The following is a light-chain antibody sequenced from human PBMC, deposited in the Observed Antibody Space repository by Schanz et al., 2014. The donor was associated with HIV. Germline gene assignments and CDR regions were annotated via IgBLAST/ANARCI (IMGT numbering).Light chain of an antibody. CDR2: KAS. V-gene: IGKV1-5*03. Sequence: DIQMPQSPSTLSASVGDRVTITCRASQSISSWLAWYQQKPGKVPKLLIFKASSLESGVPSRFSGSGSGTEFTLTITSLQPDDFATYYCQQYNSYSWTFGQGTKVEVK. J-gene: IGKJ1*01. CDR3: QQYNSYSWT. CDR1: QSISSW.